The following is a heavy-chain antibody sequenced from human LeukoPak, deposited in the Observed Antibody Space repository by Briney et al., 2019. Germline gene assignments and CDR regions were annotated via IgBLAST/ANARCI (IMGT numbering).Heavy chain of an antibody. D-gene: IGHD3-9*01. CDR3: ARSPSYYDILTGYLNGEYFQH. CDR1: GYSFTSYW. CDR2: IYPGDSDT. V-gene: IGHV5-51*01. Sequence: ESLKISCKGSGYSFTSYWIGWVRQMPGKGLEWMGIIYPGDSDTRYSPSFQGQVTISADKSISTAYLQWSSLKASDTAMYYCARSPSYYDILTGYLNGEYFQHWGQGTLVTVSS. J-gene: IGHJ1*01.